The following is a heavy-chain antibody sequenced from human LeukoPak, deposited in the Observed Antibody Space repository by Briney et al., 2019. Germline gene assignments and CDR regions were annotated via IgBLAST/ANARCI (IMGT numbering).Heavy chain of an antibody. CDR3: AKDSSPIYALWFGESYYFDY. CDR1: GFTFSSYA. V-gene: IGHV3-23*01. CDR2: ISGSGGST. Sequence: GGSLRLSCAASGFTFSSYAVSWVRQAPGKGLEWVSAISGSGGSTYYADSVKGRFTISRDNSKNTLYLQMNSLRAEDTAVYYCAKDSSPIYALWFGESYYFDYWGQGTLVTVSS. J-gene: IGHJ4*02. D-gene: IGHD3-10*01.